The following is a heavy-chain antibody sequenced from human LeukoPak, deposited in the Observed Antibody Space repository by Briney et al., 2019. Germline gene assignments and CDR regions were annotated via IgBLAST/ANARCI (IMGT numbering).Heavy chain of an antibody. CDR1: GFTFSSYS. CDR2: ISSSSSYI. CDR3: ARDYSLAVAGSEIGY. J-gene: IGHJ4*02. V-gene: IGHV3-21*01. Sequence: GGSLRLSCAASGFTFSSYSMNWVRQAPGKGLEWVSSISSSSSYIYYADSVKGRFTISRDNAKNSLYLQMNSLRAEDTAVYYCARDYSLAVAGSEIGYWGQGTLVTVSS. D-gene: IGHD6-19*01.